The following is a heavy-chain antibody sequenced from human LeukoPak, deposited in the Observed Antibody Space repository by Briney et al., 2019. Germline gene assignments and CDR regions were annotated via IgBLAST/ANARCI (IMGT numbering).Heavy chain of an antibody. J-gene: IGHJ4*02. Sequence: SETLSLTCTVSGGSISSSYWSWIRQPPGKGLEWIGYIYYTGSTNYNPSLKSRVTISVDTSKNQFSLKLSSVTAADTAVYYYARLKGYSSGWYPSYYFDYWGQGTLVTVSS. CDR1: GGSISSSY. D-gene: IGHD6-19*01. V-gene: IGHV4-59*08. CDR3: ARLKGYSSGWYPSYYFDY. CDR2: IYYTGST.